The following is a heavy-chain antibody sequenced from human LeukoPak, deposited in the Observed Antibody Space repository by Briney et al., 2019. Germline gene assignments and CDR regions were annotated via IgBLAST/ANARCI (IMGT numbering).Heavy chain of an antibody. CDR1: GFTFKDYD. CDR3: VRQPDSGRYGFDH. D-gene: IGHD6-19*01. J-gene: IGHJ4*02. CDR2: IGSGGYT. Sequence: PGGSLRLSCVVSGFTFKDYDIHWVRQTTGKGLEWVSAIGSGGYTYYPDSVRGRFTISREDAETSLSLQMNNLRAEDTAVYYCVRQPDSGRYGFDHWGQGTLVTVSS. V-gene: IGHV3-13*01.